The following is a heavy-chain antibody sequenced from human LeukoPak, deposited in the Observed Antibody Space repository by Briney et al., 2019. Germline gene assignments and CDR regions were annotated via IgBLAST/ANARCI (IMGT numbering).Heavy chain of an antibody. V-gene: IGHV4-34*01. Sequence: PSETLSLTCAVYGGSFSGYYWSWIRQPPGKGLEWIGEINHSGSTNYNPSLKSRVTISVDTSKNQFSLKLSSVTAADTAVYYCARALTREIDYWGQGTLVTVSS. CDR1: GGSFSGYY. D-gene: IGHD4-11*01. J-gene: IGHJ4*02. CDR3: ARALTREIDY. CDR2: INHSGST.